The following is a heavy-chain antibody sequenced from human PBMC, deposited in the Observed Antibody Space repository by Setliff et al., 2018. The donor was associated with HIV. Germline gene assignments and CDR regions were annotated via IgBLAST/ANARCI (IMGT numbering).Heavy chain of an antibody. J-gene: IGHJ5*02. CDR2: ISYSGST. CDR1: GASISNSPYY. Sequence: SETLSLTCSVSGASISNSPYYWAWIRQPPGKGLEWIATISYSGSTHYNLALMSRVTISMDTSRNQFSVKLSSVTAADTATYYCATLNFPLNWFDPWGQGTPVTVSS. CDR3: ATLNFPLNWFDP. V-gene: IGHV4-39*01.